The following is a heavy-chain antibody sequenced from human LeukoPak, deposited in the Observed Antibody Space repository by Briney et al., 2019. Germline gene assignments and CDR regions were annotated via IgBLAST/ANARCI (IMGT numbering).Heavy chain of an antibody. CDR3: ARVVVKYSSSWYTGTYYFDY. CDR1: GYTFTSYY. D-gene: IGHD6-13*01. CDR2: ISAYNGNT. V-gene: IGHV1-18*04. Sequence: ASLKVSCKAPGYTFTSYYISWVRQAPGQGLEWMGWISAYNGNTNYAQKLQGRVTMTTDTSTSTAYMELRSLRSDDTAVYYCARVVVKYSSSWYTGTYYFDYWGQGTLVTVSS. J-gene: IGHJ4*02.